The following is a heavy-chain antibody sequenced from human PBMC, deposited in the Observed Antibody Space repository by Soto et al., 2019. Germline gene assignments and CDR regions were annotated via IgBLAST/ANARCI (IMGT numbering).Heavy chain of an antibody. J-gene: IGHJ4*02. V-gene: IGHV3-30-3*01. Sequence: QVQLVESGGGVVQPGRSLRLSCAASGFTFSSYAMHWVRQAPGKGLEWVAVISYDGSNKYYADSVKGRFTISRDNSKYRVSLQMNSLRAEDTAVYYCAGSLAWLHKVGYFDYCGQGTLVTVSS. CDR2: ISYDGSNK. D-gene: IGHD5-12*01. CDR1: GFTFSSYA. CDR3: AGSLAWLHKVGYFDY.